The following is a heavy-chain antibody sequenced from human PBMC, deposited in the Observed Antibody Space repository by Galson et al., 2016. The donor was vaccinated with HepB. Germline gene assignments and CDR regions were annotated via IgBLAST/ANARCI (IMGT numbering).Heavy chain of an antibody. D-gene: IGHD5-24*01. J-gene: IGHJ5*02. Sequence: SLRLSCAVSGFSVSHHYMTWVRQAPGKGLEWVSVIHYDGSTYYSDSVKDRFTISRDTSTNTLYLQMNTLRDDDTAIYYCARDFRDGYARCLDTWGQGTLVSVPS. CDR2: IHYDGST. CDR3: ARDFRDGYARCLDT. V-gene: IGHV3-53*01. CDR1: GFSVSHHY.